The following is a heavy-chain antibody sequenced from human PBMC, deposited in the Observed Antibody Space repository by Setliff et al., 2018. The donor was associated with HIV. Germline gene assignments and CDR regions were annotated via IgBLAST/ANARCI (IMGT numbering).Heavy chain of an antibody. CDR2: IYNAGRI. CDR3: ARPGSSSSYYAMDV. Sequence: PSETLSLTCSFSGGSISSHYWSWIRQTPGKGLEWIGTIYNAGRISYKPALRSRVTFSVDPSQNQFSLILRSVTAADTAVYYCARPGSSSSYYAMDVWGQGTTVTVSS. CDR1: GGSISSHY. D-gene: IGHD3-10*01. J-gene: IGHJ6*02. V-gene: IGHV4-59*11.